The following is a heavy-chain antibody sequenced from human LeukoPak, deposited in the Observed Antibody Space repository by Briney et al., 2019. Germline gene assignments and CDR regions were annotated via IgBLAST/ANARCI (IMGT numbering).Heavy chain of an antibody. CDR2: ITPIFGTA. CDR3: ARDKPYNSGWYYLDY. Sequence: SVKVSCKASGGTFSSYAISWVRQAPGQGLEWMGGITPIFGTANYAQKFQGRVAITADESTSTAYMELSSLRSEDTAVYYCARDKPYNSGWYYLDYWGQGTLVTVSS. D-gene: IGHD6-19*01. J-gene: IGHJ4*02. CDR1: GGTFSSYA. V-gene: IGHV1-69*13.